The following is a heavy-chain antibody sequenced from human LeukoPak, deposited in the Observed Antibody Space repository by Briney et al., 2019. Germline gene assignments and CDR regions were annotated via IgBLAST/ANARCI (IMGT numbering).Heavy chain of an antibody. J-gene: IGHJ6*04. D-gene: IGHD2-2*01. CDR1: GFIFSSYW. CDR3: ARRALRNCSSTSCPAQYYGVDV. V-gene: IGHV3-7*03. CDR2: IKEDGSEK. Sequence: PGGSLRLSCAASGFIFSSYWMSWVRQAPGKGLEWVANIKEDGSEKYYVDSVKGRFTISRDNAKNSLYLQTNSLRAEDTAVYYCARRALRNCSSTSCPAQYYGVDVWGKGTTVTVSS.